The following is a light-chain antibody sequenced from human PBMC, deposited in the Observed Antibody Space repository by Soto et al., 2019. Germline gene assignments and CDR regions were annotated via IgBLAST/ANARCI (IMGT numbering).Light chain of an antibody. CDR3: QQYNSYLT. Sequence: PSTLSASVGDRVTITCRASQTVSHWLAWYQQKPGKAPKLLIYDASSLESGVPSRFSGSGSGTEFTLTISSLQPDDFATYYCQQYNSYLTFGQGTKVDI. J-gene: IGKJ1*01. CDR1: QTVSHW. V-gene: IGKV1-5*01. CDR2: DAS.